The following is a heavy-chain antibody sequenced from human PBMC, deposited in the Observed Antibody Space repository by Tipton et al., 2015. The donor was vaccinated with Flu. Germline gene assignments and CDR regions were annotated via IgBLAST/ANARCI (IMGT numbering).Heavy chain of an antibody. D-gene: IGHD2-2*01. CDR3: ARDNSLTPAALVY. Sequence: GLVKPSETLSLTCTVSGGSISGYYWTWIRQPPGKGLEWIGHIYYTGSTNYSPSLKSRVTMSIDKSKKQFSLTLSSVTAADTAFYFCARDNSLTPAALVYWGQGTLVTVSS. CDR2: IYYTGST. V-gene: IGHV4-59*01. CDR1: GGSISGYY. J-gene: IGHJ4*02.